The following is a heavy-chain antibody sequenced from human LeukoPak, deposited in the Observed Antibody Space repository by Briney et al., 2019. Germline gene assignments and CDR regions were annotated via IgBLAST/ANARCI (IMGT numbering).Heavy chain of an antibody. V-gene: IGHV4-59*01. Sequence: SETLSLTCTVSDASISGYYWSWTRQPPGKGLEWIGSIHFSGSTNYNPSLRSRVTISVDTSKNQLSLKLSSVTAADTAVYYCARDLGGIYFDYWGQGTLVTVSS. D-gene: IGHD1-26*01. J-gene: IGHJ4*02. CDR3: ARDLGGIYFDY. CDR2: IHFSGST. CDR1: DASISGYY.